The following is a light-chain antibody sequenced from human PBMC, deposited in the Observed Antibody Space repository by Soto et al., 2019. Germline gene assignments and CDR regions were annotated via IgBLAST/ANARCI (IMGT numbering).Light chain of an antibody. Sequence: DIQMTPSPSSLSASVGDRVTITCQASQDITNYLNWYQQKPGKAPRLLLYDASSLETGVPSRFSGSGSGTDFTFTISSLQPEDIATYYCQHYDHLPITFGQGTRLE. J-gene: IGKJ5*01. CDR1: QDITNY. CDR2: DAS. CDR3: QHYDHLPIT. V-gene: IGKV1-33*01.